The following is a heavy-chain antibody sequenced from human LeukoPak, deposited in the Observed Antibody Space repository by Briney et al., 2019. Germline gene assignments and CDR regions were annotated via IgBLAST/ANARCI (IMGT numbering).Heavy chain of an antibody. Sequence: PEGSLRLSCAASGFTFDDYAMHWVRQAPGKGLEWVSGISWNSGSIGYADSVKGRFTISRDNAKNSLYLQMNSLRAEDTALYYCAKDMGRYYDSSGYYDYWGQGTLVTVSS. CDR2: ISWNSGSI. D-gene: IGHD3-22*01. CDR1: GFTFDDYA. CDR3: AKDMGRYYDSSGYYDY. V-gene: IGHV3-9*01. J-gene: IGHJ4*02.